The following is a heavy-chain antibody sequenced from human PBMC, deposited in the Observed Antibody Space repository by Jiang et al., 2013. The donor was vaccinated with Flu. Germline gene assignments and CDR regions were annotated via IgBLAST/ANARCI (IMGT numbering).Heavy chain of an antibody. Sequence: KGRFTISRDNSKNSVYLQMNSLRTEDTALYYCAKDTDYTIDYWGQGTLVTVSS. D-gene: IGHD4-11*01. CDR3: AKDTDYTIDY. J-gene: IGHJ4*02. V-gene: IGHV3-43*01.